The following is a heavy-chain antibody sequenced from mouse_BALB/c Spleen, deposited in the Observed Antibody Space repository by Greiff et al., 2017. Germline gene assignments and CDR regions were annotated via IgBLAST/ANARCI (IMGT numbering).Heavy chain of an antibody. CDR2: INPSNGGT. J-gene: IGHJ1*01. Sequence: QVQLKQSGAELVKPGASVKLSCKASGYTFTSYYMYWVKQRPGQGLEWIGEINPSNGGTNFNEKFKSKATLTVDKSSSTAYMQLSSLTSEDSAVYYCTRFPNWYFDVWGAGTTVTVSS. CDR1: GYTFTSYY. CDR3: TRFPNWYFDV. V-gene: IGHV1S81*02.